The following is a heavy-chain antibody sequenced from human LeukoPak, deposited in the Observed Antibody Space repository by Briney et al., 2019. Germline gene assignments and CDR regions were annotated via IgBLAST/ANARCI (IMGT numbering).Heavy chain of an antibody. V-gene: IGHV3-7*01. J-gene: IGHJ5*02. CDR3: ARLSIAAAGTEWFDP. CDR1: GFTFSSYW. CDR2: IKQDGIEK. Sequence: GGSLRLSCAASGFTFSSYWMSWVRQAPGKGLEWVANIKQDGIEKYYVDSVKGRFTISRDNAKNSLYLQMNSLRAEDTAVYYCARLSIAAAGTEWFDPWGQGTLVTVSS. D-gene: IGHD6-13*01.